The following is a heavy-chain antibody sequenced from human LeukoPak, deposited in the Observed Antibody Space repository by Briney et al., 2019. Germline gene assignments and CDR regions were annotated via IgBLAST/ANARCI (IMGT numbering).Heavy chain of an antibody. Sequence: SETLSLTCTVAGVSISSGSYYWRWIRQPPGEGVGWFGSIDYTPTTCSNPSLKSRVTISVDTSKNQSSLNLSSVTAAETDLSYCERRGPAAASKGAFDYWGQGTLVTVSS. CDR3: ERRGPAAASKGAFDY. CDR1: GVSISSGSYY. V-gene: IGHV4-39*01. J-gene: IGHJ4*02. CDR2: IDYTPTT. D-gene: IGHD6-13*01.